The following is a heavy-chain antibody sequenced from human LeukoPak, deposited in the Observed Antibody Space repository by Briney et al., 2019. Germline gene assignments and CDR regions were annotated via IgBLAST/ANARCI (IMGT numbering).Heavy chain of an antibody. CDR3: ARGGSSWYGDYYYYYGMDV. CDR1: GGTFSSYA. J-gene: IGHJ6*02. V-gene: IGHV1-69*13. Sequence: ASVKVSCKASGGTFSSYAISWVRQAPGQGLEWMGGIIPIFGTANYAQKFQGRVTITADESTSTAYMELSSLRSEDTAVYYCARGGSSWYGDYYYYYGMDVWGQGTTVTVSS. D-gene: IGHD6-13*01. CDR2: IIPIFGTA.